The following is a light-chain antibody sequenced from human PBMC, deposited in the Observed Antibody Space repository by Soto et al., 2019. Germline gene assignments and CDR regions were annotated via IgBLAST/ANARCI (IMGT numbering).Light chain of an antibody. CDR3: QQRSNWPPLP. V-gene: IGKV3-11*01. CDR2: DAS. CDR1: LSVSSY. J-gene: IGKJ4*01. Sequence: EIVLTQSPATLSLFPGERATLSCRASLSVSSYLAWYQQKPGQAPRLLIYDASNRATGIPARFSGSGSGTDSPLPISPLGPEVFAVYFCQQRSNWPPLPFGGGPKVEIK.